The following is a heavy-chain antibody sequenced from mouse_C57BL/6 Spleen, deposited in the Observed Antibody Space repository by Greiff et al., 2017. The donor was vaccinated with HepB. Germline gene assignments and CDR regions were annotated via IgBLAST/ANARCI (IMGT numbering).Heavy chain of an antibody. J-gene: IGHJ4*01. D-gene: IGHD4-1*02. Sequence: VMLVESGPGLVQPSQSLSITCTVSGFSLTSYGVHWVRQSPGKGLEWLGVIWSGGSTDYNAAFISRLSISKDNSKSQVFFKMNSLQADDTAIYYCARKKPQLGSYAMDYWGQGTSVTVSS. CDR2: IWSGGST. CDR1: GFSLTSYG. V-gene: IGHV2-2*01. CDR3: ARKKPQLGSYAMDY.